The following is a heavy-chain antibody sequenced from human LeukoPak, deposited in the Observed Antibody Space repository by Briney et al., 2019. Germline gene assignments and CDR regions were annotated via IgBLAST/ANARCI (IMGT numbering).Heavy chain of an antibody. V-gene: IGHV4-39*01. D-gene: IGHD5/OR15-5a*01. CDR1: GGPISSGNYH. J-gene: IGHJ4*02. CDR3: ARHPTRRDVYDHLDY. CDR2: MFYSGSN. Sequence: SETLSLTCTVSGGPISSGNYHWPSMRQPPGKVRVWIGGMFYSGSNYYNPSLKSRVTISVDTSKNQFSLKMTSVTAADTAVYYCARHPTRRDVYDHLDYWGQGTLVTVSS.